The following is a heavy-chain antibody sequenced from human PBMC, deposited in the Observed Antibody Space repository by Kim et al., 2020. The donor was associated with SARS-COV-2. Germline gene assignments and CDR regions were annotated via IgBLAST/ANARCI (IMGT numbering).Heavy chain of an antibody. Sequence: GGSLRLSCTTSGFTFTGYAMSWVRQAPGKGLEWVSSIDGSDGTTYYVESVKGRFTISRDDSKSTLYLWMTSLRADDTAVYYCLKGGWGWIWDHWGQG. CDR1: GFTFTGYA. J-gene: IGHJ4*02. CDR3: LKGGWGWIWDH. CDR2: IDGSDGTT. V-gene: IGHV3-23*01. D-gene: IGHD2-2*03.